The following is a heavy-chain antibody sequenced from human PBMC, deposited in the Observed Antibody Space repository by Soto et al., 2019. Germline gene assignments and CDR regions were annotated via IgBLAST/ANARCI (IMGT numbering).Heavy chain of an antibody. J-gene: IGHJ6*04. CDR3: ARADQPQYYDFWSGYHNPLDV. CDR2: INPNSGGT. CDR1: GYTFTGYY. V-gene: IGHV1-2*04. D-gene: IGHD3-3*01. Sequence: ASVKVSCKASGYTFTGYYMHWVRQAPRQGLEWMGWINPNSGGTNYAQKFQGWVTMTRDTSISTAYMELSRLRSDDTAVYYCARADQPQYYDFWSGYHNPLDVWGKGTTVTVSS.